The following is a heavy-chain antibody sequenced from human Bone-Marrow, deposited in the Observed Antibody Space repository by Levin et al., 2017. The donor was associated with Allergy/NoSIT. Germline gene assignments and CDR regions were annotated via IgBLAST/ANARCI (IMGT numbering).Heavy chain of an antibody. CDR2: ISGSGGPT. CDR1: GFRFNDYA. J-gene: IGHJ5*02. Sequence: HGESLKISCAASGFRFNDYAMSWVRQAPGKGLEWVSAISGSGGPTYYADSVKGRFTLSRDNSKNTLYLQMNSLSAEDTAVYFCAKDRGKGAASRPTSWGQGTLVTVSS. D-gene: IGHD6-13*01. CDR3: AKDRGKGAASRPTS. V-gene: IGHV3-23*01.